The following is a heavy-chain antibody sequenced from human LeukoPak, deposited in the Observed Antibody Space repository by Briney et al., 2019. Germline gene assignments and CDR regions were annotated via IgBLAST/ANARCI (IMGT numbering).Heavy chain of an antibody. D-gene: IGHD3-3*01. V-gene: IGHV3-23*01. CDR2: ISGSGGST. J-gene: IGHJ4*02. Sequence: GGSLRRSCAASGFTCSSYAMSWVRQAPGQGLEGVSAISGSGGSTDYADSVKVRFTISRDNSKNTLYLQMNSLRAEDTAVYYCAKGVRFLEWPIGLDYWGQGTLVTVSS. CDR3: AKGVRFLEWPIGLDY. CDR1: GFTCSSYA.